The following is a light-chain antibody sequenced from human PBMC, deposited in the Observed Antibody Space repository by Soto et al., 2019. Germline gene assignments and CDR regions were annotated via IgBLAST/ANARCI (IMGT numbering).Light chain of an antibody. Sequence: DRVTITGRESKNINTWVAWYQQKPGKAPKLLIYDASSLESGVTSRVSGSRSGTEFTLTISNLQSEDFAVYYCQQYNRWPPITFGQGTRLEIK. CDR1: KNINTW. V-gene: IGKV1-5*01. CDR3: QQYNRWPPIT. J-gene: IGKJ5*01. CDR2: DAS.